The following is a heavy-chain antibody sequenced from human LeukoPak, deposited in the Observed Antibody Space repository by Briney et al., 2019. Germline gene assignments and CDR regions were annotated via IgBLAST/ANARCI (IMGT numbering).Heavy chain of an antibody. J-gene: IGHJ1*01. CDR1: GFTFSSYV. CDR3: AKDVGSCSSTSCQLEGFQH. Sequence: GGSLRLSCAASGFTFSSYVMSWVRQAPGKGLEWVSTISSSGGSTYYADSVEGRFTISRDSSKNTLYLQMNSLRAEDTAVYYCAKDVGSCSSTSCQLEGFQHWGQGTLVTVSS. V-gene: IGHV3-23*01. CDR2: ISSSGGST. D-gene: IGHD2-2*01.